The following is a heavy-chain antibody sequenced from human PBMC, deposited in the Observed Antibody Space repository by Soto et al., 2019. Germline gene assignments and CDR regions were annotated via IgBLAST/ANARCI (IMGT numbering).Heavy chain of an antibody. D-gene: IGHD6-13*01. Sequence: GGSLRLSCAASGFTFSSYWMSWVRQAPGKGLEWVANIKQDGSEKYYVDSVKGRFTISRDNAKNSLYLQMNSLRVEDTAVYYWARGRCAAAGSEKTFDYWGQGTLVTVSS. CDR1: GFTFSSYW. CDR2: IKQDGSEK. V-gene: IGHV3-7*01. J-gene: IGHJ4*02. CDR3: ARGRCAAAGSEKTFDY.